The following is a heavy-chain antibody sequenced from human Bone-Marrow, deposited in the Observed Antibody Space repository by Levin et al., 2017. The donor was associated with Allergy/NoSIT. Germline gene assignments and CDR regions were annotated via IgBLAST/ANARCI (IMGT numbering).Heavy chain of an antibody. CDR2: IYPSDSDT. V-gene: IGHV5-51*01. CDR3: VKSRRLALRFDAFDI. Sequence: ASVKVSCKGSGYTFSNYWIGWVRQMPGKGLEWMGIIYPSDSDTRYSPSFQGQVSISADKSISTAYLQWSSLKASDTAMYYCVKSRRLALRFDAFDIWGQGTKVTVSS. CDR1: GYTFSNYW. J-gene: IGHJ3*02. D-gene: IGHD3-16*01.